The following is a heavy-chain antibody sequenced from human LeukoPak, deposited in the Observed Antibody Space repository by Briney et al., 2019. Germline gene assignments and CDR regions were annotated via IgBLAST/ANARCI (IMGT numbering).Heavy chain of an antibody. J-gene: IGHJ5*02. CDR1: GGSISSGDYY. CDR3: AGHQWMYNWFDP. V-gene: IGHV4-30-4*08. CDR2: IYYSGST. D-gene: IGHD5-12*01. Sequence: PSQTLSLTCTVSGGSISSGDYYWSWIRQPPGKGLEWIGYIYYSGSTYYNPSLKSRVTISADTSKNQFSLKLSSVTAADTAVYYCAGHQWMYNWFDPWGQGTLVTVSS.